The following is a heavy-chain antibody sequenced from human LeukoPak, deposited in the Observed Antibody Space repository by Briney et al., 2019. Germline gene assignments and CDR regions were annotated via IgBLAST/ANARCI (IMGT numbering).Heavy chain of an antibody. J-gene: IGHJ5*02. D-gene: IGHD1/OR15-1a*01. CDR1: GFTFRNYG. CDR3: AKVKNMNWFDP. CDR2: IRYDGNSK. V-gene: IGHV3-30*02. Sequence: GGSLRLSCAASGFTFRNYGMHWVRQAPGKGLEWVAFIRYDGNSKYYADSVKGRFTIPKDNSKNTLYLQMHSLRVEDTALYYCAKVKNMNWFDPWGQGTLVTVSS.